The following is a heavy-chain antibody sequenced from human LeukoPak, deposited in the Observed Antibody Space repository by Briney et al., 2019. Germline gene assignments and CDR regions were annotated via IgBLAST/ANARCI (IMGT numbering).Heavy chain of an antibody. D-gene: IGHD6-19*01. CDR2: IISSSSYI. V-gene: IGHV3-21*01. CDR1: GFTFSSYS. CDR3: AKLAGQNDFDY. J-gene: IGHJ4*02. Sequence: PGGSLRLSCAASGFTFSSYSMNWVRQAPGKGLEWVSSIISSSSYIYYADSVKGRFTISRDKAKNSLYLQMNSLRAEDTAVYYCAKLAGQNDFDYWGQGTLVTVSS.